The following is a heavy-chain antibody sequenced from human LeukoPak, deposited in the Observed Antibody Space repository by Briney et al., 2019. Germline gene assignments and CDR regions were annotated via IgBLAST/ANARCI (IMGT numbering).Heavy chain of an antibody. CDR2: INPSGGST. CDR3: ARGGPLAYCGGDCYWRGLYFDY. CDR1: GYTFTSYH. V-gene: IGHV1-46*01. J-gene: IGHJ4*02. Sequence: GASVKVSCKASGYTFTSYHMHWVRQAPGQGLEWMGIINPSGGSTSYAQKFQGRVTMTRDMSTSTVYMELSSLRSEDAAVYYCARGGPLAYCGGDCYWRGLYFDYWGQGTLVTVSS. D-gene: IGHD2-21*02.